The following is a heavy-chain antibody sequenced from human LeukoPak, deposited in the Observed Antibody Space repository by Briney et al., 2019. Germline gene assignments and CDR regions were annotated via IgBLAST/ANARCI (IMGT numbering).Heavy chain of an antibody. CDR2: VSRSGST. J-gene: IGHJ4*02. V-gene: IGHV4-34*01. CDR1: GGSFIGYY. Sequence: SETLSLTCGVYGGSFIGYYWSWIRQPPGKGLEWIGEVSRSGSTNYNPSLKSRVTISVDTSKNQFSLKLSSVTAADTAVYYCARASDYYGSGSYDYWGQGTLVTVSS. CDR3: ARASDYYGSGSYDY. D-gene: IGHD3-10*01.